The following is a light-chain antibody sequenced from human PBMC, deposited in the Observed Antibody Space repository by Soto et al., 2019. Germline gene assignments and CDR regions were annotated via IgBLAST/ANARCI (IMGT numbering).Light chain of an antibody. V-gene: IGLV2-14*01. CDR2: EVS. Sequence: QSALTQPASVSGSPGQSITISCTGTSSDVGGYNYVSCYQQHPGTAPKLMIYEVSNRPSGVSDRFSGSRSGNTASLTISGLQAEDESDYYCISYTSSSTWVFGGGTKLTVL. J-gene: IGLJ3*02. CDR3: ISYTSSSTWV. CDR1: SSDVGGYNY.